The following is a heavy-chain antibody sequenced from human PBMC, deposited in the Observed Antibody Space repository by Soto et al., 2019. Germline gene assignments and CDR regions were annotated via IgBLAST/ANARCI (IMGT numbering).Heavy chain of an antibody. CDR1: GFTFSSDA. V-gene: IGHV3-23*01. D-gene: IGHD1-1*01. CDR3: AKESLLNLEPRPTVPTS. Sequence: EVQLLESGGGLVQPGGSLRLSCAASGFTFSSDAMSWVRQAPGKGLEWVSDISGSGGSTYYADSVKGRFTISSDNSKNTLYLQMNSLGAADTAVYYCAKESLLNLEPRPTVPTSWGQGTLVTVSS. CDR2: ISGSGGST. J-gene: IGHJ4*02.